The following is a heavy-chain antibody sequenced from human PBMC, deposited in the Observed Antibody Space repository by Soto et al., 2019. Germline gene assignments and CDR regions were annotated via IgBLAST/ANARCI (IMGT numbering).Heavy chain of an antibody. CDR3: ARDQNYGSGSYYH. CDR1: GYTCTSYG. V-gene: IGHV1-18*01. CDR2: ISAYNGNT. Sequence: ASLKVSCKASGYTCTSYGISWVLQAPGQGLEWMGWISAYNGNTNYAQKLQGRVTMTTDTSTSTAYMGLRSLRSDDTAGYYCARDQNYGSGSYYHWSQGTLVTVSP. J-gene: IGHJ4*02. D-gene: IGHD3-10*01.